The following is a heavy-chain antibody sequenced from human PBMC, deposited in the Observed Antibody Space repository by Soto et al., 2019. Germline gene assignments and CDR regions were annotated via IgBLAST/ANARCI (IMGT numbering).Heavy chain of an antibody. CDR2: ISYSGST. J-gene: IGHJ5*01. V-gene: IGHV4-39*01. CDR1: CGSITGYY. Sequence: SETLSLTCTVSCGSITGYYWGWVRQSPLKGLEWIASISYSGSTYYNPSLKSRVTISVDTSQNQFSLKLSSVTAADTAVYYCARRSLPGGTNWLDSWGQGTLVTVS. D-gene: IGHD6-13*01. CDR3: ARRSLPGGTNWLDS.